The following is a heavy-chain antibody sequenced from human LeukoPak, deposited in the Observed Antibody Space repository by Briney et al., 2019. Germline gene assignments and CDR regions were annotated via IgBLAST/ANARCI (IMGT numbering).Heavy chain of an antibody. D-gene: IGHD6-13*01. CDR1: GYTLTELS. V-gene: IGHV1-69*06. CDR2: IIPLFGTP. Sequence: ASVKVSCKVSGYTLTELSMHWVRQAPGQGLEWMGGIIPLFGTPDYAQKFQGRVTITADKSTSTAYMELSSLRSEDTAVYYCARGAIAGDYYYYYMDVWGKGTTVTVSS. CDR3: ARGAIAGDYYYYYMDV. J-gene: IGHJ6*03.